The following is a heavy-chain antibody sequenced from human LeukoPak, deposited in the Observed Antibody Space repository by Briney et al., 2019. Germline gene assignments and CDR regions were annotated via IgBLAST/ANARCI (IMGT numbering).Heavy chain of an antibody. CDR3: ASNVRGVIDMYFDY. J-gene: IGHJ4*02. Sequence: GGSLRLSCAVAGFTFISYWMSGVRQPPGKGLELVANIKQDGSEKYYVDSVKGRFTISRDNAKNSLYLQMNSLRAEDTAVYYCASNVRGVIDMYFDYWGQGTLVTVSS. D-gene: IGHD3-10*02. CDR1: GFTFISYW. CDR2: IKQDGSEK. V-gene: IGHV3-7*01.